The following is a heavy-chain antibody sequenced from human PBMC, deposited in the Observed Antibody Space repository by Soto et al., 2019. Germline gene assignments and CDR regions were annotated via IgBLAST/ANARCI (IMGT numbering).Heavy chain of an antibody. CDR2: ISAYNGNT. D-gene: IGHD3-16*02. CDR3: ARDPARDDYVWGSYRFDYYYYGMDV. V-gene: IGHV1-18*01. J-gene: IGHJ6*02. Sequence: ASVKVSCKASGYTFTSYGISWVRQAPGQGLEWMGWISAYNGNTNYAQKLQGRVTMTTDTSTSTAYMELRSLRSDDTAVYYCARDPARDDYVWGSYRFDYYYYGMDVWRQGTTVTVPS. CDR1: GYTFTSYG.